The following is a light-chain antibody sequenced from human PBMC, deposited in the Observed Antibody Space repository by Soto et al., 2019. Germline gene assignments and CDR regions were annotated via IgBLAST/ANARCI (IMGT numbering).Light chain of an antibody. J-gene: IGLJ3*02. CDR2: GNS. Sequence: QPVLTQPPSVSGAPGQRVTISCTGSNSNIGAGYDVHWYQQLPGTAPKLLIYGNSNRPSGVPDRFSGSKSGTSASLAITGLQAEDEADYYCQSYDISLSGWVFGGGTKLTVL. V-gene: IGLV1-40*01. CDR1: NSNIGAGYD. CDR3: QSYDISLSGWV.